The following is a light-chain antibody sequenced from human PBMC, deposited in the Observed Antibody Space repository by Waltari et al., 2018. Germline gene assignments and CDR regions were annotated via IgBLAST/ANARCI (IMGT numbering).Light chain of an antibody. CDR2: AAS. Sequence: DIQMTQPPSSLSASVGHRVTIPCRASQRISTFLNWYQQRPGKAPKLLIYAASSLQSGVPSRFSGSGSGTDFTLTISSVQLEDFATYYCQQSYNTPWTFGQGTKVEIK. CDR1: QRISTF. V-gene: IGKV1-39*01. J-gene: IGKJ1*01. CDR3: QQSYNTPWT.